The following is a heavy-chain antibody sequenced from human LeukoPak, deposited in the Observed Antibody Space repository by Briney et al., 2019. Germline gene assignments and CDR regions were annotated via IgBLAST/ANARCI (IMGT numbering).Heavy chain of an antibody. CDR1: GYTFTDYH. Sequence: ASVKVSCKASGYTFTDYHIHWVRQAPGQGLEWMGWINPNSGATNSAQKFQDRVTMTRDTSISTGYMELSRLRSDDTAVYFCARKGGSYTGDYYFDYWGQGTLVTVSS. V-gene: IGHV1-2*02. CDR3: ARKGGSYTGDYYFDY. J-gene: IGHJ4*02. CDR2: INPNSGAT. D-gene: IGHD1-26*01.